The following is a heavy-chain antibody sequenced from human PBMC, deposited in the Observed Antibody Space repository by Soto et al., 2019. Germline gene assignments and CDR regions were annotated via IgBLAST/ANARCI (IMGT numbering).Heavy chain of an antibody. J-gene: IGHJ3*02. CDR2: ISSSSSYI. V-gene: IGHV3-21*01. CDR3: ARDRMDTVPFDI. CDR1: GFTFSSYS. Sequence: GGSLRLSCAASGFTFSSYSMDWVRQAPGKGLEWVSSISSSSSYIYYADSVKGRFTISRDNAKNSLYLQMNSLRAEDTAVYYCARDRMDTVPFDIWGQGTMVTVSS. D-gene: IGHD4-17*01.